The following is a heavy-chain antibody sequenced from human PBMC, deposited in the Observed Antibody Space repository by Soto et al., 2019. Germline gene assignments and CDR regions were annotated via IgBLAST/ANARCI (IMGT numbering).Heavy chain of an antibody. D-gene: IGHD3-22*01. CDR3: ARVRGVLGSGFLPDY. CDR2: IWYDGSNK. Sequence: GGSLRLSCAASGFTFSSYGMHWVRQAPGKGLEWVAVIWYDGSNKYYADSVKGRFTISRDNSKNTLYLQMNSLRAEDTAVYYCARVRGVLGSGFLPDYWGQGTLVTVSS. CDR1: GFTFSSYG. V-gene: IGHV3-33*01. J-gene: IGHJ4*02.